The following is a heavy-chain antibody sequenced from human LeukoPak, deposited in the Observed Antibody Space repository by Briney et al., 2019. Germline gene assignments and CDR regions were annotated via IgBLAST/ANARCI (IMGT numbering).Heavy chain of an antibody. Sequence: GGSLRLSCAASGFTFDDYAMHWVRQAPGKGLEWVSGISWNSGSIGYADSVKGRFTISRDNSKNTLYLQMNSLRAEDTAVYYCAREMIEVPAATGGYYYYYYGMDVWGQGTTVTVSS. CDR1: GFTFDDYA. CDR2: ISWNSGSI. J-gene: IGHJ6*02. CDR3: AREMIEVPAATGGYYYYYYGMDV. V-gene: IGHV3-9*01. D-gene: IGHD2-2*01.